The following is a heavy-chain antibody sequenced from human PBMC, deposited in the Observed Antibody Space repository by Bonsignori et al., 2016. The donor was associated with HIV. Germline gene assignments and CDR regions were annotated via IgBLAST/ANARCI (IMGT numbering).Heavy chain of an antibody. V-gene: IGHV1-2*02. CDR3: ARDGVEMSTITKRPYYYYCYMDV. Sequence: WVRQAPGQGLEWMGWINPKSGGITYAQKFRGRVTMTRDTSITTVYMELSSLTSDDTAVYYCARDGVEMSTITKRPYYYYCYMDVWGKGATVTVSS. D-gene: IGHD5-24*01. J-gene: IGHJ6*03. CDR2: INPKSGGI.